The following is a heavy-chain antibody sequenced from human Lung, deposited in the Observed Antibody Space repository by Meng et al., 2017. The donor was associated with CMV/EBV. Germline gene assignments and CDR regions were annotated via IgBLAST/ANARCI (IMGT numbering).Heavy chain of an antibody. J-gene: IGHJ5*02. CDR3: ARDPPPDPGIAVAGFFDP. D-gene: IGHD6-19*01. CDR2: INPSSGGT. V-gene: IGHV1-2*02. CDR1: GYTFTGYY. Sequence: ASVXVSCKASGYTFTGYYMHWVRQAPGQGLEWMGWINPSSGGTNYAQKFQGRVTMTRDTSISTAYMELSRLRSDDTAVYYCARDPPPDPGIAVAGFFDPSGQGXLVTVSS.